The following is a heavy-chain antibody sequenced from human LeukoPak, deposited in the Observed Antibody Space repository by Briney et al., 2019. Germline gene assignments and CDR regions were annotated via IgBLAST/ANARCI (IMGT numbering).Heavy chain of an antibody. Sequence: HTGGSLRLSCTVSGFTVSSNSMSWVRQAPGKGLEWASFDSVKGRFTISRDNSKNTLYLQMNSLRADDTAVYYCARRAGEYSHPYDYWGQGTLVTVSS. CDR3: ARRAGEYSHPYDY. D-gene: IGHD4-17*01. V-gene: IGHV3-53*01. CDR1: GFTVSSNS. J-gene: IGHJ4*02.